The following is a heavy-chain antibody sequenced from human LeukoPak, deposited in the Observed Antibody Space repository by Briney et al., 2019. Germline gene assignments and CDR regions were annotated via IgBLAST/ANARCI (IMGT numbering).Heavy chain of an antibody. J-gene: IGHJ4*02. Sequence: QPGGSLRLSCAASGFTFSAYWMHWVRQAPGKGLEWLADIRQDGDQTYYADSVKGRFTISRDNAKNSLYLQLNSLRAEDTAVYYCAKDLASTGALDLWGQGTLVTVSS. D-gene: IGHD1-14*01. CDR2: IRQDGDQT. CDR1: GFTFSAYW. CDR3: AKDLASTGALDL. V-gene: IGHV3-7*01.